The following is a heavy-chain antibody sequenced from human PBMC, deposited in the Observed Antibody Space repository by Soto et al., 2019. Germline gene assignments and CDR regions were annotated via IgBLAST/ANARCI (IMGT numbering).Heavy chain of an antibody. D-gene: IGHD3-9*01. CDR3: ARGTPRKALRDFDLPRFDA. CDR2: ISSRSGQI. CDR1: GFTFSTYT. V-gene: IGHV3-21*01. Sequence: GSLSLSCSASGFTFSTYTMNWVRQAPGRGPEWVSSISSRSGQIYYAGSVQDRFTISRDDATNSLFLQMNGLRAANTAFYYCARGTPRKALRDFDLPRFDAWGQGTLVTVSS. J-gene: IGHJ5*02.